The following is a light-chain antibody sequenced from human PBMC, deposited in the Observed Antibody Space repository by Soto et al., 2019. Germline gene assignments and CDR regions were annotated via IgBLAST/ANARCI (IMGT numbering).Light chain of an antibody. CDR2: WAS. V-gene: IGKV4-1*01. J-gene: IGKJ4*01. CDR3: QQYYSNALT. CDR1: QSVLYSANNKNY. Sequence: DIVMTQSPDSLAVSLGERATINCKSSQSVLYSANNKNYLAWYQQKPGQPPKLVIYWASTRESGVPDRFSGSGSGTDFTLTISSLQAEDVAVYYCQQYYSNALTFGGGTKVAIK.